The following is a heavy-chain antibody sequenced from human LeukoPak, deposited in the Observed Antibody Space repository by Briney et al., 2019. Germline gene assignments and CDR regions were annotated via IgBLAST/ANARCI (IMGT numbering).Heavy chain of an antibody. CDR2: ISYDGSNK. V-gene: IGHV3-30-3*01. CDR3: ARGSTVTTEDYYYGMDV. J-gene: IGHJ6*02. D-gene: IGHD4-17*01. CDR1: GFTFSSYA. Sequence: PGRSLRLSCAASGFTFSSYAMHWVRQAPGKGLEWVAVISYDGSNKYYADSVKSRFTISRDNSKNTLYLQMNSLRAEDTAVYYCARGSTVTTEDYYYGMDVWGQGTTVTVSS.